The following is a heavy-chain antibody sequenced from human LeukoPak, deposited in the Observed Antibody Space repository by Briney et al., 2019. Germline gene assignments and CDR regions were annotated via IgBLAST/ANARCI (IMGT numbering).Heavy chain of an antibody. V-gene: IGHV4-30-2*01. CDR1: GGSISSGGYY. Sequence: SQTLSLTCTVSGGSISSGGYYWSWIRQPPGKGLEWIGYIYHSGSTYYNPSLKSRVTISVDRSKNQFSLKLSSVTAADTAVYYCARSRRRPLSSSGPPPIDYWGQGTLVTVSS. CDR2: IYHSGST. J-gene: IGHJ4*02. D-gene: IGHD6-6*01. CDR3: ARSRRRPLSSSGPPPIDY.